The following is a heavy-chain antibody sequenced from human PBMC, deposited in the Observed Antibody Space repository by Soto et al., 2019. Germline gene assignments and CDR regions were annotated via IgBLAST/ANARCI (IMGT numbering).Heavy chain of an antibody. CDR3: AKDAAAGFVDDWFDP. D-gene: IGHD6-13*01. CDR1: GFTFGSYA. J-gene: IGHJ5*02. V-gene: IGHV3-23*01. CDR2: ISGSGTTT. Sequence: GGSLRLSCAASGFTFGSYAMSWVRQAPGKGLDFVSAISGSGTTTYYADSVKGRFTISRDNSKNTLYLQMNSLRAEDTAVYYCAKDAAAGFVDDWFDPWGQGTLVTVSS.